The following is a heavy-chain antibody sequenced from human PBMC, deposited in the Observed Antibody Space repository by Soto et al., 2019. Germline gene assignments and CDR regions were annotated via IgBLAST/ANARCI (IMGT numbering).Heavy chain of an antibody. CDR1: GFTFSSYA. V-gene: IGHV3-30-3*01. CDR3: ARDRGYSAYDPNFDS. D-gene: IGHD5-12*01. CDR2: VSYDGSNK. Sequence: QVQLVESGGGVVQPGRSLRLSCAASGFTFSSYAIHWVRQAPGKGLEWVAVVSYDGSNKYYADSVKGRFTISRDNSKNTLYLQMNSLRAEDTAVYYCARDRGYSAYDPNFDSWGQGTLVTVSS. J-gene: IGHJ4*02.